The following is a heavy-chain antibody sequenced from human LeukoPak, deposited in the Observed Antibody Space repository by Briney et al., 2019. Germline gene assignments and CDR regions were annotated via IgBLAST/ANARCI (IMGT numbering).Heavy chain of an antibody. V-gene: IGHV3-23*01. CDR3: ASSSSWYSAHFDY. Sequence: GGTLRLSSAASGFTFTKYAMSWVRQAAGKGLEWVSAIGGSGTKTFYAESVKGRFTISRDNSKNTLYLQMNSLRAEDTAVYYCASSSSWYSAHFDYWGQGTLVTVSS. D-gene: IGHD6-13*01. CDR2: IGGSGTKT. J-gene: IGHJ4*02. CDR1: GFTFTKYA.